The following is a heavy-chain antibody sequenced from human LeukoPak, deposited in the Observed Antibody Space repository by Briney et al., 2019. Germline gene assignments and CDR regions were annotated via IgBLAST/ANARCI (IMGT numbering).Heavy chain of an antibody. V-gene: IGHV3-23*01. D-gene: IGHD3-10*01. Sequence: GGSLRLSCAASGFTFSSYAMSWVRQAPGKGLEWVSAISGSGGSTYYADSVKGRFTISRDNSKNTLYLQMNSLRAEDTAVYYCAKDVSKVRGVPGLVWGQGTLVTVSS. CDR3: AKDVSKVRGVPGLV. CDR2: ISGSGGST. J-gene: IGHJ4*02. CDR1: GFTFSSYA.